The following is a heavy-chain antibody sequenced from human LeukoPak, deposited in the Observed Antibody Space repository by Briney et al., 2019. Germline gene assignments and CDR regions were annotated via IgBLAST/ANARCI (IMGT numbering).Heavy chain of an antibody. CDR2: IYYSGST. Sequence: SETLSLTCTVSGASISGYFWSWIRQPPGKGLEWIGSIYYSGSTYYNPSLKSRVTISVDTSKNQFSLKLSSVTAADTAVYYCARQHGDSFDYWGQGTLVTVSS. D-gene: IGHD4-17*01. J-gene: IGHJ4*02. CDR3: ARQHGDSFDY. CDR1: GASISGYF. V-gene: IGHV4-59*05.